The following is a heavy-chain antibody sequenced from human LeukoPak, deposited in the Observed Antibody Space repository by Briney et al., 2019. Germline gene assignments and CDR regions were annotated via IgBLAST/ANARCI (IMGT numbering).Heavy chain of an antibody. CDR1: GYSISSGYY. J-gene: IGHJ4*02. Sequence: PSETLSLTCAVSGYSISSGYYWGWIRQPPEKGLEWIGSIYHSGSTYYNPSLKSRVTISVDTSKDQFSLKLSSVTAADTAVYYCARQGYCSSTSCYGPHNFDYWGQGTLVTVSS. CDR3: ARQGYCSSTSCYGPHNFDY. CDR2: IYHSGST. D-gene: IGHD2-2*01. V-gene: IGHV4-38-2*01.